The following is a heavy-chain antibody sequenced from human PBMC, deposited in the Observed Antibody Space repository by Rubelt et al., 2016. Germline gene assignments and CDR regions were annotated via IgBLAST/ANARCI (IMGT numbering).Heavy chain of an antibody. D-gene: IGHD4-17*01. Sequence: EVQLVESGGGLVKPGGSLRLSCAASGFTFSNAWMSWVRQAPGKGLEWVGRIKSKTDGGTTDYAAPVKGRFTISRDDAKNTLYLQMNSLRAEDTAVYYCANPTPVTTRDYYYGMDVWGQGTTVTVSS. J-gene: IGHJ6*02. CDR1: GFTFSNAW. CDR2: IKSKTDGGTT. CDR3: ANPTPVTTRDYYYGMDV. V-gene: IGHV3-15*01.